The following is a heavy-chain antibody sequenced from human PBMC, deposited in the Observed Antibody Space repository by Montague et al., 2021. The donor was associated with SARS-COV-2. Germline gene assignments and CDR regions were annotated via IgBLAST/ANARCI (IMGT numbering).Heavy chain of an antibody. CDR2: IYYTSGST. J-gene: IGHJ4*02. V-gene: IGHV4-39*01. CDR3: ARQPTLPRADY. Sequence: SETLSPTPTVSGGSMRSSIDYWGWIRQPPGKGLESIGNIYYTSGSTFXNQSLKSRVTISIDTSKNQMSLNLTSVTAADTAVYYCARQPTLPRADYWGQGFLVTASS. CDR1: GGSMRSSIDY.